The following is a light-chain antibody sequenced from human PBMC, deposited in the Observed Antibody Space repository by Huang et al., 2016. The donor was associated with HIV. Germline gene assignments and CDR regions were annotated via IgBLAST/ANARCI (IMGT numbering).Light chain of an antibody. V-gene: IGKV1-27*01. CDR2: AAS. CDR3: QQSYTTPYT. CDR1: RNIAKY. J-gene: IGKJ2*01. Sequence: DVQMTQSPSSLSASAGDRVTITCRASRNIAKYLAWYQEKPGKSPKALIFAASTLHSGVPSRFSGSGSGTEFTLTISNLQPEDVATYYCQQSYTTPYTFGRGTKLETK.